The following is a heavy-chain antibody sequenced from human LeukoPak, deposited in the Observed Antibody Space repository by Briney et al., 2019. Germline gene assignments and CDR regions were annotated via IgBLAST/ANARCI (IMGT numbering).Heavy chain of an antibody. J-gene: IGHJ5*02. CDR3: ARALRCSSTGCYLGGTYSWFDP. Sequence: ASQTLSLTCTVSGGSISSGGYYWSWIRQHPEKGLEWIGYIYYSGSTYYNPSLKSRITISIDTSTNQFSLKLSSVTAADTAVYYCARALRCSSTGCYLGGTYSWFDPWGQGTLVTVSS. CDR2: IYYSGST. D-gene: IGHD2-2*01. CDR1: GGSISSGGYY. V-gene: IGHV4-31*03.